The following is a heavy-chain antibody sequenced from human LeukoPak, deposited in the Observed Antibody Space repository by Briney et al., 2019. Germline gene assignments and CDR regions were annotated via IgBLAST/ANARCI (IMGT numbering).Heavy chain of an antibody. D-gene: IGHD3-22*01. CDR2: INWNGGST. V-gene: IGHV3-20*04. CDR1: GFTFDDYG. Sequence: PGGSLRLSCAASGFTFDDYGMSWVRQAPGKGLEWVSGINWNGGSTGYADSVKSRFTISRDNAKNSLYLQMNSLRAEDTALYYCARAPDYYDSSGYYEYFQHWGQGTLVTVSS. CDR3: ARAPDYYDSSGYYEYFQH. J-gene: IGHJ1*01.